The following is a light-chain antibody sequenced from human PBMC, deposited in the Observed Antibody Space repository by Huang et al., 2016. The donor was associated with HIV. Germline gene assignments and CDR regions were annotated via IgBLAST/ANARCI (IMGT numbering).Light chain of an antibody. CDR2: GAS. CDR3: QQYGNSPVT. CDR1: QSVSSSF. V-gene: IGKV3-20*01. J-gene: IGKJ4*01. Sequence: EIVLTQSPGTLSLSQGERATLSCRASQSVSSSFLAWYQQKPGQAPRLLIYGASKRTFDIPDRFSGGGSETDFTLTISRLEPEDFAVYYCQQYGNSPVTFGGGTKVEIK.